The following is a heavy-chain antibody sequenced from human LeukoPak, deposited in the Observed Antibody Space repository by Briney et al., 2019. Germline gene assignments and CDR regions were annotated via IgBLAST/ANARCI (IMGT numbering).Heavy chain of an antibody. Sequence: SETLSLTCTVSGGSISSYYWSWIRQHPGKGLEWIGYIYYSGSTYYNPSLKSRVTISVDTSKNQFSLKLSSVTAADTAVYYCARELSYTVTTLGNAFDIWGQGTMVTVSS. V-gene: IGHV4-59*06. CDR1: GGSISSYY. CDR3: ARELSYTVTTLGNAFDI. D-gene: IGHD4-17*01. J-gene: IGHJ3*02. CDR2: IYYSGST.